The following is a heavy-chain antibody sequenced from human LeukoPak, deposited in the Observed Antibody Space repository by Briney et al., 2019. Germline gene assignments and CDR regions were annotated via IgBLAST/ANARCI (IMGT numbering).Heavy chain of an antibody. CDR2: INWIGGST. CDR1: GFTFDDYA. Sequence: GGSLRLSCAASGFTFDDYAMSWVRQAPGKGLEWVSGINWIGGSTGYADSVKGRFTISRDNAKNSLYLQMNSLRAGDTAVYYCARSSIAAAGSDAFDIWGQGTMVTVSS. D-gene: IGHD6-13*01. J-gene: IGHJ3*02. CDR3: ARSSIAAAGSDAFDI. V-gene: IGHV3-20*04.